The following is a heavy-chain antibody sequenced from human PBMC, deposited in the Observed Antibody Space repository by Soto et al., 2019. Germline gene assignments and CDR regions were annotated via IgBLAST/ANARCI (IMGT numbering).Heavy chain of an antibody. CDR2: IYHSGAT. J-gene: IGHJ4*02. V-gene: IGHV4-4*02. Sequence: QVQLQESGPGLVRPSGTLALTCAVSGGSISSSNWWNWVRQPPGKGLEWIGEIYHSGATNYNPSLNSRVNISVDKSKNQFSLKLSSVTDAETAVYYYARAVGYCSGGSCHGLDYWGQGTLVTVSS. CDR3: ARAVGYCSGGSCHGLDY. D-gene: IGHD2-15*01. CDR1: GGSISSSNW.